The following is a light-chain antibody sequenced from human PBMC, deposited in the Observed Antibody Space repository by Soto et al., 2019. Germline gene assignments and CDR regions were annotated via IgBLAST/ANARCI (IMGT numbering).Light chain of an antibody. CDR2: EVK. CDR1: SSDVGGYDY. CDR3: SSYTSTTNIYV. Sequence: QSVLTQPPSASGSPGQSVTISCTGTSSDVGGYDYVSWYQQYPGKAPKVIIYEVKYRPSGISDRFSASKSGNTASLTISGLQAEDEDEYFCSSYTSTTNIYVFGSGTKVTVL. V-gene: IGLV2-14*01. J-gene: IGLJ1*01.